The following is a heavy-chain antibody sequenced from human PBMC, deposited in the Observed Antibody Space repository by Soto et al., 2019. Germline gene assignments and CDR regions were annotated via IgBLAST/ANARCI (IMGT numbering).Heavy chain of an antibody. CDR1: GYTFTSYS. V-gene: IGHV1-46*01. CDR2: INPSGGST. CDR3: ARESREHSSSGGLDV. Sequence: ASVKVSCKASGYTFTSYSMHWVRQAPGQGLEWMGIINPSGGSTSYAQKFQGRVTMSVDTSKNQFSLKMRSVTAADTAVYYCARESREHSSSGGLDVWGQGTTVTVSS. J-gene: IGHJ6*02. D-gene: IGHD1-26*01.